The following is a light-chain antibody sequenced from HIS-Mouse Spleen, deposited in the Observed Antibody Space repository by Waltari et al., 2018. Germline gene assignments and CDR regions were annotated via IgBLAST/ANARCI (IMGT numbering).Light chain of an antibody. Sequence: QSVLTQPPSVSRAPGQGVTTACTGRSPTIGAGLDVPWYQPLPGTAPKLLIYGNSNRPSGVPDRFSGSKSGTSASLAITGLQAEDEADYYCQSYDSSLSGWVFGGGTKLTVL. V-gene: IGLV1-40*01. CDR1: SPTIGAGLD. CDR2: GNS. CDR3: QSYDSSLSGWV. J-gene: IGLJ3*02.